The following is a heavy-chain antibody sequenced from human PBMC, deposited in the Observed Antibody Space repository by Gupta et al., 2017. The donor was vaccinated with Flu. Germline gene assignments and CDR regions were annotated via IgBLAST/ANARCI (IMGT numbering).Heavy chain of an antibody. CDR1: GGSISSYY. V-gene: IGHV4-59*08. J-gene: IGHJ4*02. CDR3: ARALGRYGYLDY. Sequence: QVQLQESGPGLVKPSETLSLTCTVSGGSISSYYWSWIRQPPGKGLEWIGYIYYSGSTNYNPSLKSRVTISVDTSKNQFSLKLSSVTAADTAVYYCARALGRYGYLDYWGQGTLVTVSS. CDR2: IYYSGST. D-gene: IGHD5-18*01.